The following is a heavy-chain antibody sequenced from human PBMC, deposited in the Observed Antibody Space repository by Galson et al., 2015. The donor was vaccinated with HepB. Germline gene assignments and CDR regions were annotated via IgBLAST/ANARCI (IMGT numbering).Heavy chain of an antibody. CDR1: GYTFTSYY. V-gene: IGHV1-46*01. J-gene: IGHJ5*02. Sequence: SVKVSCKASGYTFTSYYMHWVRQAPGQGLEWMGIINPSGGSTSYAQKFQGRVTMTRDTSTSTDYMELSSLRSEDTAVYYCAREVYSGSYPDNWFDPWGQGTLVTVSS. CDR3: AREVYSGSYPDNWFDP. D-gene: IGHD1-26*01. CDR2: INPSGGST.